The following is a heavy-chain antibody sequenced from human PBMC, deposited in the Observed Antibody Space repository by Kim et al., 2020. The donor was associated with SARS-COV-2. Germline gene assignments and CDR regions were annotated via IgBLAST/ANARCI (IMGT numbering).Heavy chain of an antibody. CDR2: VYYGGST. V-gene: IGHV4-39*01. J-gene: IGHJ5*02. Sequence: SETLSLTCTVSGGSISSSSWGWIRQPPGKGLEWIGSVYYGGSTYYNPSLKSRVTISLDTSKNQFFLNLNFVTAAVTAVYYCARSAYCGSTSCYTWFDPWGQGTLVTVSS. CDR1: GGSISSSS. D-gene: IGHD2-2*02. CDR3: ARSAYCGSTSCYTWFDP.